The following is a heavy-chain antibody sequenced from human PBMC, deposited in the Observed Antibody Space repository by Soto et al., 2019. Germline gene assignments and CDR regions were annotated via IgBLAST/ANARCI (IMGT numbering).Heavy chain of an antibody. J-gene: IGHJ3*02. CDR1: GYTLTSYY. Sequence: ASVKVSCKASGYTLTSYYMHWVRQAPGQGLGWMGIINPSGGSTSYAQKFQGRVTMTRDTSTSTVYMELSSLRSEDTAVYYCARGYSSGWYQGGAFDIWGQGTMVTVSS. V-gene: IGHV1-46*01. CDR3: ARGYSSGWYQGGAFDI. D-gene: IGHD6-19*01. CDR2: INPSGGST.